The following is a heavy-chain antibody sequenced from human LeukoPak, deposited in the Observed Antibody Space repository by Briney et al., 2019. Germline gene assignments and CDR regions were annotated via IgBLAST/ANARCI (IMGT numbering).Heavy chain of an antibody. CDR3: ARVVTAIRSTYYFDY. V-gene: IGHV1-69*04. D-gene: IGHD2-21*02. CDR1: GGTFSSYA. CDR2: IIPILGIA. J-gene: IGHJ4*02. Sequence: SVKVSCKASGGTFSSYAISWVRQAPGQGLEWMGRIIPILGIANYAQKFQGRVTITADKSTSTAYMELSSLRSEDTAVYYCARVVTAIRSTYYFDYWGQGTLVTVSS.